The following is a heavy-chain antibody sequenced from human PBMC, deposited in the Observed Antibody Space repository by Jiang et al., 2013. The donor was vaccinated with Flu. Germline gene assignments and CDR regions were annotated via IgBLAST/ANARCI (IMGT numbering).Heavy chain of an antibody. Sequence: PGLVKPSQTLSLTCTVSGGSISSGGYYWSWIRQHPGKGLEWIGYIYYSGSTYYNPSLKSLVTISVDTSKNQFSLKLSSVTAADTAVYYCAREVRGVMSWWFDPWGQGTLVTVSS. CDR3: AREVRGVMSWWFDP. V-gene: IGHV4-31*01. CDR2: IYYSGST. CDR1: GGSISSGGYY. D-gene: IGHD3-10*01. J-gene: IGHJ5*02.